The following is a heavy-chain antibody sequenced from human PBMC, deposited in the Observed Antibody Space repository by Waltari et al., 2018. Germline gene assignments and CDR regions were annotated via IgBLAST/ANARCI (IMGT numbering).Heavy chain of an antibody. CDR3: TRAGGRLREKFYFDY. Sequence: QVQLVQSGAEVKKPGASVKVSCKASGYTFSDYYLHWVRHVPGQGLQWLGRIHPYGGDSGDTNTAQKFQGRVAMTRNSSINTVYMELTRLTPDDTAFYYCTRAGGRLREKFYFDYWGQGTLVTVSS. CDR2: IHPYGGDSGDT. D-gene: IGHD4-17*01. CDR1: GYTFSDYY. J-gene: IGHJ4*02. V-gene: IGHV1-2*06.